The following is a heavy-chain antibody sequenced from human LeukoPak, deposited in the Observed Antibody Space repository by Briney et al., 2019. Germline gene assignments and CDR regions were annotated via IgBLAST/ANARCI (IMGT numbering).Heavy chain of an antibody. D-gene: IGHD3-3*01. CDR2: IYPGDSDA. CDR1: GYSFAGYW. CDR3: AKLRARAYVDF. V-gene: IGHV5-51*01. J-gene: IGHJ4*02. Sequence: GESLKISCKGSGYSFAGYWIGWVRQMPGKGLEWMGIIYPGDSDAAYSPSFQGQVTISADKSISTAFLQWSSLKASDTAMYYRAKLRARAYVDFWGQGTLVTVSS.